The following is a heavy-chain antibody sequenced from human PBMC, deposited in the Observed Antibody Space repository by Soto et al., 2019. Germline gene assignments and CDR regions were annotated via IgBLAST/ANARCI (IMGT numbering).Heavy chain of an antibody. CDR2: INPNSGGT. D-gene: IGHD5-18*01. CDR1: GYTFTGYY. Sequence: ASVKVSCKASGYTFTGYYMHWVRQAPGQGLEWMGWINPNSGGTNYAQKFQGWVTMTRDTSISTAYMELSRLRSDDTAVYYCVRGRIQSFNWFDPWGQGTLVTVSS. V-gene: IGHV1-2*04. J-gene: IGHJ5*02. CDR3: VRGRIQSFNWFDP.